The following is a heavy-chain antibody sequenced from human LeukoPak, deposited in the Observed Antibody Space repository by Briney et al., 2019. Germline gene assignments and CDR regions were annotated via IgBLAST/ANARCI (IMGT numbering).Heavy chain of an antibody. V-gene: IGHV1-8*01. J-gene: IGHJ6*03. Sequence: ASVKVSCKASGYTFTSYDINWVRQATGQGLEWMGWMNPNSGNTGYAQKFQGRVTITRNTSISTAYMELSSLRSEDTAVYYCARAPATSGWYNYYYYMDVWDKGTTVTVSS. D-gene: IGHD6-19*01. CDR3: ARAPATSGWYNYYYYMDV. CDR2: MNPNSGNT. CDR1: GYTFTSYD.